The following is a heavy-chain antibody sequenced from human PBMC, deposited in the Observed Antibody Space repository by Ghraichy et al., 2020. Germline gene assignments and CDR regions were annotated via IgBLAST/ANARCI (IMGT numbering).Heavy chain of an antibody. J-gene: IGHJ4*02. CDR1: GFTFSSYW. CDR2: IKQDGSEK. D-gene: IGHD4-17*01. CDR3: ARVDYGDYPDY. V-gene: IGHV3-7*03. Sequence: GESLNISCAASGFTFSSYWMSWVRQAPGKGLEWVANIKQDGSEKYYVDSVKGRFTISRDNAKNSLYLQMNSLRAEDTAVHYCARVDYGDYPDYWGQGTLVTVSS.